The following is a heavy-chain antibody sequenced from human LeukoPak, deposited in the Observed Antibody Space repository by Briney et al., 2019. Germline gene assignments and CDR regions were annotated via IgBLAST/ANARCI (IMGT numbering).Heavy chain of an antibody. Sequence: PSETLSLTYAVYGGSFSGYYWSWIRQPPGKGLEWIGEINHSGSTNYNPSLKSRVTISVDTSKNQFSLKLSSVTAADTAVYYCARGGDHTVTTLGYYYYMDVWGKGTTVTVSS. D-gene: IGHD4-17*01. CDR2: INHSGST. CDR1: GGSFSGYY. J-gene: IGHJ6*03. V-gene: IGHV4-34*01. CDR3: ARGGDHTVTTLGYYYYMDV.